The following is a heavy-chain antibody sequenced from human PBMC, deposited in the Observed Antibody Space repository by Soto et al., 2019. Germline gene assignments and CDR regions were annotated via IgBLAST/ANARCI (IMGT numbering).Heavy chain of an antibody. CDR2: IYHSGTT. J-gene: IGHJ4*02. Sequence: SETLSLTCAVSGGSINTAGYSWTWIRQPPGKGLEWIGYIYHSGTTDFNPSLKSRVSISLDRSRNQFSLELTSVTAADTAVYYCDRISGGYSGYFAYWGQGALVTVSA. CDR3: DRISGGYSGYFAY. CDR1: GGSINTAGYS. D-gene: IGHD3-10*01. V-gene: IGHV4-30-2*01.